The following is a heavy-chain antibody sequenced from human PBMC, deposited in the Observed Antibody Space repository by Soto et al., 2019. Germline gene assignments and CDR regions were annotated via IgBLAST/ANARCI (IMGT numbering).Heavy chain of an antibody. CDR1: GFTFSSYA. Sequence: GGSLRLSCAASGFTFSSYAMSWVRQAPGKGLEWVSAISGSGGSTYYADSVKGRFTISRDNSKNTLYLQMNSLRAEDTAVYYCAKDLGFCIAAACRYYGMDVWGQGTTVTVSS. CDR3: AKDLGFCIAAACRYYGMDV. D-gene: IGHD6-13*01. V-gene: IGHV3-23*01. J-gene: IGHJ6*02. CDR2: ISGSGGST.